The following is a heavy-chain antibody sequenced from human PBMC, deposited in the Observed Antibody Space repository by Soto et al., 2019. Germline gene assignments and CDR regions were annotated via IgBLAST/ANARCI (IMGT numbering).Heavy chain of an antibody. V-gene: IGHV3-30-3*01. CDR2: ISYDGSNK. CDR1: GFTFSSYA. CDR3: AREHSSGSYGY. D-gene: IGHD5-18*01. Sequence: QVQLVESGGGVVQPGRSLRLSCAASGFTFSSYAMHWVRQAPGKGLEWVAVISYDGSNKYYADSVKCRFTISRDNSKNTLYLQMNSLRAEDTAVYYCAREHSSGSYGYWGQGTLVTVSS. J-gene: IGHJ4*02.